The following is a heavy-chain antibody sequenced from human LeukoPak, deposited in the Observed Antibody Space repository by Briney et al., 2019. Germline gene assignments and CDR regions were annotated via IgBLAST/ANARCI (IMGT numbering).Heavy chain of an antibody. CDR3: AKDGGDYYY. CDR2: ISSNGGST. Sequence: PGGSLRLSCAASGFTFSSYAMHWVRQAPGKGLEYVSAISSNGGSTYYANSVKGRFTISRDNSKNTLYLQMGSLRAEDMAVYYCAKDGGDYYYWGQGTLVTVSS. D-gene: IGHD4-17*01. V-gene: IGHV3-64*01. CDR1: GFTFSSYA. J-gene: IGHJ4*02.